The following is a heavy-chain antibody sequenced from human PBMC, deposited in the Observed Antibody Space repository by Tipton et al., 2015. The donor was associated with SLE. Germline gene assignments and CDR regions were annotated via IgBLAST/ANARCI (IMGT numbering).Heavy chain of an antibody. Sequence: TLSLTCTVSGGSISSSSYYWGWIRQPPGKGLEWIGSIYYSGSTYYNPSLKSRVTISVDTSKNQFSLKLSSVTAADTAVYYCARGDTMIVVVTPGAFDIWGQGTMVTVSS. D-gene: IGHD3-22*01. CDR3: ARGDTMIVVVTPGAFDI. CDR2: IYYSGST. CDR1: GGSISSSSYY. V-gene: IGHV4-39*07. J-gene: IGHJ3*02.